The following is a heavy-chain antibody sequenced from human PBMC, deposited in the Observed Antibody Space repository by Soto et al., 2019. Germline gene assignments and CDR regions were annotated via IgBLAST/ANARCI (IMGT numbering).Heavy chain of an antibody. J-gene: IGHJ4*02. CDR3: ARDMGGIYYDSSGYYEFDY. D-gene: IGHD3-22*01. CDR1: GYTFTSYY. CDR2: INPSGGST. Sequence: ASVKVSCKASGYTFTSYYMHWVRQAPGQGLEWRGIINPSGGSTSYAQKFQGRVTMTRDTSTSTVYMELSSLRSEDTAVYYCARDMGGIYYDSSGYYEFDYWGQGTLVTVSS. V-gene: IGHV1-46*03.